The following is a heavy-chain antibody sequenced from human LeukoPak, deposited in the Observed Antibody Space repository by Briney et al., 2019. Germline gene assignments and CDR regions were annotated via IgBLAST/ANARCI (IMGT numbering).Heavy chain of an antibody. CDR3: AKEHVAAAVYYFDY. V-gene: IGHV3-23*01. D-gene: IGHD2-21*02. CDR1: GFTFTNYA. CDR2: INPSSGNT. Sequence: PGGSLRLSCAASGFTFTNYAMSWVRQAPGKGLEWVSSINPSSGNTYYADSVKGRFTISGDNSKNTLYLQMNSLRAEDTAVYYCAKEHVAAAVYYFDYWGQGTLVTVSS. J-gene: IGHJ4*02.